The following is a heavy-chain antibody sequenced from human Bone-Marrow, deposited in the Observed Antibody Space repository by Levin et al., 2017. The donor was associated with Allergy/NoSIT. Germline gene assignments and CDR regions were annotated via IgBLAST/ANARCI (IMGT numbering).Heavy chain of an antibody. D-gene: IGHD1-1*01. V-gene: IGHV3-7*01. CDR1: GFTFNYYW. J-gene: IGHJ5*02. CDR3: ARDTGVGWFDP. CDR2: INQYGGDT. Sequence: LTGGSLRLSCAASGFTFNYYWMSWVRQAPGKGLEWVANINQYGGDTYYVDSVRGRFTISRDNTNNSLSLQMNSLRAEDTAVYFCARDTGVGWFDPWGQGTLVTVSS.